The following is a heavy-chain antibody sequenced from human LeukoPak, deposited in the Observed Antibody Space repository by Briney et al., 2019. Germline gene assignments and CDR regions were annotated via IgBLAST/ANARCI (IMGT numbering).Heavy chain of an antibody. D-gene: IGHD3-10*01. Sequence: GGSLRLSCAASGFTFSSYSMNWVRQAPGKGLEWVSSISSSSSYIYYADSVKGRFTISRDNAKNSLYLQMNSLRAEDTAVYYCARDLEGSGSFYRPSYDYWGQGTLVTVSS. CDR2: ISSSSSYI. V-gene: IGHV3-21*01. CDR3: ARDLEGSGSFYRPSYDY. CDR1: GFTFSSYS. J-gene: IGHJ4*02.